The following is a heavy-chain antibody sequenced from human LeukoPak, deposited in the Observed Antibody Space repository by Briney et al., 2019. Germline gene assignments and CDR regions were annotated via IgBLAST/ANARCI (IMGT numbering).Heavy chain of an antibody. J-gene: IGHJ3*02. D-gene: IGHD3-22*01. Sequence: PGGSLRLSCAASGFTFSSYSMNWVRQAPGKGLEWVSSISSNSSYIYYADSVKGRFTISRDNAKNSLYLQMNSLRPEDTAVYYCARVGNYYNASGYYYEKHAFDMWGQGTMVTVSS. CDR1: GFTFSSYS. V-gene: IGHV3-21*01. CDR3: ARVGNYYNASGYYYEKHAFDM. CDR2: ISSNSSYI.